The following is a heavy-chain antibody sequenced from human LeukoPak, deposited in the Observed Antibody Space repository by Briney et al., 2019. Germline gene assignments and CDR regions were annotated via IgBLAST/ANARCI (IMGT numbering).Heavy chain of an antibody. V-gene: IGHV3-30-3*01. CDR1: GFTFSSYT. J-gene: IGHJ5*02. CDR2: ISYDGSNK. CDR3: ARGFVDIVATSEHGNWFDP. Sequence: GGPLRLPCEASGFTFSSYTMHRVRQAPGPGLAAVADISYDGSNKYYADSVKGRFTISRDNSKNTLYLEMNSLRAEDTAVYYCARGFVDIVATSEHGNWFDPWGQGTLVTVSS. D-gene: IGHD5-12*01.